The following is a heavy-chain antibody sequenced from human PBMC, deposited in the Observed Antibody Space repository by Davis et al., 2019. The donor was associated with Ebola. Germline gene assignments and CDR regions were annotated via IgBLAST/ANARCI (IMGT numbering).Heavy chain of an antibody. CDR3: ARGWEYQLTHANMDV. Sequence: ASVKVSCKASGYTFTGYYMHWVRQAPGQGLVWMGWFNPNSGGTNYAQKFQGRVTMTRDTSISTAYMELSRLRSDDTAVYYCARGWEYQLTHANMDVWGKGTTVTVSS. CDR1: GYTFTGYY. CDR2: FNPNSGGT. D-gene: IGHD2-2*01. J-gene: IGHJ6*03. V-gene: IGHV1-2*02.